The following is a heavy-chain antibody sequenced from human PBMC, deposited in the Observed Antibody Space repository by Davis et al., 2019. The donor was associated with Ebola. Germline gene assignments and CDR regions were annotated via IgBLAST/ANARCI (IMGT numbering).Heavy chain of an antibody. CDR1: GFTFSSYA. Sequence: GGSLRLSCAASGFTFSSYAMHWVRQAPGKGLEWLAVVAFDGRDKKTVDSGRGRFAISRDNSRSTVYLDIHSLRSDDTAVYFCAKDKNYHQLRNLAPSTFDVSGQGTMVTVAS. V-gene: IGHV3-30*09. D-gene: IGHD2-2*01. CDR3: AKDKNYHQLRNLAPSTFDV. CDR2: VAFDGRDK. J-gene: IGHJ3*01.